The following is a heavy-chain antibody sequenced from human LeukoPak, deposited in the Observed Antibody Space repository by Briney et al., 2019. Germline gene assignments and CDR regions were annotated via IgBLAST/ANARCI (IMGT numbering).Heavy chain of an antibody. V-gene: IGHV3-21*01. CDR1: GFTYRSYS. J-gene: IGHJ4*02. D-gene: IGHD4-17*01. Sequence: GGSVRLLCAPWGFTYRSYSMKWLRQAPGRGLAWVSSISSCSSYIYYPDSVKGRFTISRDNANNSLYLQMNSLRAEDTAVYYCARDSSDYRDLNGDFWGQGTLVTVSS. CDR2: ISSCSSYI. CDR3: ARDSSDYRDLNGDF.